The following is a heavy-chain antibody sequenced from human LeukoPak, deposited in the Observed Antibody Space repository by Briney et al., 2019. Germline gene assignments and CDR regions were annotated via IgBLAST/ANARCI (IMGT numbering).Heavy chain of an antibody. CDR3: ARECIAVACEHAFDI. D-gene: IGHD6-19*01. CDR1: GFTFSSYA. J-gene: IGHJ3*02. Sequence: GGSLRLSCAASGFTFSSYAMSWVRQAPGKGLEWVALISYDGSDKYFADSVKGRFTISRDNSKNTLDLQMNSLRAEDTAVYYCARECIAVACEHAFDIWGQGTMVTVSS. V-gene: IGHV3-30*03. CDR2: ISYDGSDK.